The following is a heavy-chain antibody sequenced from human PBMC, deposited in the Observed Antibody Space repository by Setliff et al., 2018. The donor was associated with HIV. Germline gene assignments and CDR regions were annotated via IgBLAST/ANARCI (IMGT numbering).Heavy chain of an antibody. CDR2: IYYTGST. CDR3: ARADDFWSGYIPY. Sequence: KPSETLSLTCTLYGGSLTNYYWTWIRQSPGEGLEWIGAIYYTGSTYYNPSLRSRVTISVDTSKNQFSLRLSSVTAADTAVYYCARADDFWSGYIPYWGQGTLVTVSS. V-gene: IGHV4-59*01. D-gene: IGHD3-3*01. J-gene: IGHJ4*02. CDR1: GGSLTNYY.